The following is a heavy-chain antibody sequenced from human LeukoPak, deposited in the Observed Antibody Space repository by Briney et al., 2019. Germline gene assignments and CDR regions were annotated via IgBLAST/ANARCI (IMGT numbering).Heavy chain of an antibody. CDR2: IYSGGST. Sequence: PGGSLRLSCAASGFTFSSYAMSWVRQAPGKGLEWVSVIYSGGSTYYADSAKGRFTISRDNSKNTLYLQMNSLRAEDTAVYYCAVTQSIAAAVDYWGQGTLVTVSS. D-gene: IGHD6-13*01. CDR1: GFTFSSYA. CDR3: AVTQSIAAAVDY. V-gene: IGHV3-66*01. J-gene: IGHJ4*02.